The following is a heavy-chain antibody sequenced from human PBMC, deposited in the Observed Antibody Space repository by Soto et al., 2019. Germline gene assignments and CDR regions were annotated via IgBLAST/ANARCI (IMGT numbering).Heavy chain of an antibody. V-gene: IGHV1-46*01. J-gene: IGHJ4*02. Sequence: GASVKVSCKASGYTFTSYYMHWVRQAPGQGLEWMGIINPSGGSTSYAQKFQGRVTMTRDTSTSTVYMELSSLRSEDTAVYYCAGGGTMIFDGMDLGPLDYWGQGTLVTVSS. D-gene: IGHD3-22*01. CDR3: AGGGTMIFDGMDLGPLDY. CDR1: GYTFTSYY. CDR2: INPSGGST.